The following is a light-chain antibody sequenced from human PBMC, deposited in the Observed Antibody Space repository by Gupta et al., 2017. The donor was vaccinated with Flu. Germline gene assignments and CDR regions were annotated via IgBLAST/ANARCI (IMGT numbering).Light chain of an antibody. CDR3: QQYDGTPLT. V-gene: IGKV4-1*01. CDR2: WAS. Sequence: DIVMTESPESLAVSLGERATINCQSSQSVLYSANNKNYLAWYQQKPGQPPKLLIYWASTRESGVPDRFSGSGSGTDFTLTISSLQAEDVAVYYCQQYDGTPLTFGGGTKVEIK. CDR1: QSVLYSANNKNY. J-gene: IGKJ4*01.